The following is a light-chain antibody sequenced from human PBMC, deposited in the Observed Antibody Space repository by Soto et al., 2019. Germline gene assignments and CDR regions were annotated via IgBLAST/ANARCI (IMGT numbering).Light chain of an antibody. Sequence: DIVMTQSPLSLPVTPGEPASISCRSSQSLRHFNGYNYVDWYLQKPGQSPQLLIYLGSNRASGVPDRFSGSGSGTDFTLKISRVEAEDVGVYYCMQPLQSWTFGQGTKVDI. J-gene: IGKJ1*01. CDR3: MQPLQSWT. CDR2: LGS. CDR1: QSLRHFNGYNY. V-gene: IGKV2-28*01.